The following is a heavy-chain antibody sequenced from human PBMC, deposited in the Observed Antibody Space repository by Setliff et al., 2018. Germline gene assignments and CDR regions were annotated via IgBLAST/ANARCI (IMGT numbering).Heavy chain of an antibody. Sequence: SETLSLTCTVSGYSISSGYIWGWNRQPPGKGLEWVGNIGHTGSINYNPSLKSRLTISRDTSKNQVSLKLNSVTATDTAVYYCARDLGHGGDSDYWGQGILVTVSS. D-gene: IGHD2-21*02. V-gene: IGHV4-38-2*02. J-gene: IGHJ4*02. CDR2: IGHTGSI. CDR3: ARDLGHGGDSDY. CDR1: GYSISSGYI.